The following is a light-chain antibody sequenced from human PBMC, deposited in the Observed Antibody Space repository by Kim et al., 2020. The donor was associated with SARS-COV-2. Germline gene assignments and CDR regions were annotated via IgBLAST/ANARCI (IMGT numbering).Light chain of an antibody. CDR1: QTVVSTF. CDR3: QQYGDSRYT. Sequence: EIVLTQSPDTLSLSPGERATLSCRASQTVVSTFLGWYQQKPGQAPRLLIYAASSRAAGIPDRFSGSGSGTDFTLTISRLEPEDFAMYYCQQYGDSRYTFGQGTKLEIK. CDR2: AAS. V-gene: IGKV3-20*01. J-gene: IGKJ2*01.